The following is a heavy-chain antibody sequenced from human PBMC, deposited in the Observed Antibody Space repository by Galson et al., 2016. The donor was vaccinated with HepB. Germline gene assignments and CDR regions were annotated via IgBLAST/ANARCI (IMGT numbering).Heavy chain of an antibody. D-gene: IGHD3-9*01. Sequence: SLRLSCAGSGSSFRDYYMIWVRQAPGKGLEWVSSINTSGYFVHYADSVKGRFTISRDNAKNSLYLQMNSLRAEDTAMYFCARKNLTTFDFWGQGTLVTVSS. CDR1: GSSFRDYY. J-gene: IGHJ4*01. CDR3: ARKNLTTFDF. CDR2: INTSGYFV. V-gene: IGHV3-21*01.